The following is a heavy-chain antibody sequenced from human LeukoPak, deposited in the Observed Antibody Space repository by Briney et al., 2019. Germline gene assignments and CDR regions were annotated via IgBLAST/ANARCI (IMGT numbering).Heavy chain of an antibody. J-gene: IGHJ4*02. V-gene: IGHV3-30*04. D-gene: IGHD3-10*01. CDR3: ARDLLNYGSAYYDVGIFDS. CDR1: GFSFSTSG. Sequence: TGRSLRLSCEASGFSFSTSGVHWVRQAPGKGLEWIAVISKDGRKNHYADSVKGRFTISRDNSKSTLFLQMNSLRPEDTAIYYCARDLLNYGSAYYDVGIFDSWGQGTLVTVSS. CDR2: ISKDGRKN.